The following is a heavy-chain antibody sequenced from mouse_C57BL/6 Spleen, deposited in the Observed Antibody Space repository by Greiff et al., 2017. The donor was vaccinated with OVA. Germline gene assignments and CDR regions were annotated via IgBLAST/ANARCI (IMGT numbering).Heavy chain of an antibody. CDR1: GYTFTSYT. CDR3: ARGDGYYDAMDY. Sequence: QVQLQQSGAELARPGASVEMSCKASGYTFTSYTMHWVKQRPGQGLEWIGYINPSSGYTKYNQKFKDKATLTADKSSSTAYMQLSSLTSEDSAVYYCARGDGYYDAMDYWGQGTSVTVSS. CDR2: INPSSGYT. D-gene: IGHD2-3*01. J-gene: IGHJ4*01. V-gene: IGHV1-4*01.